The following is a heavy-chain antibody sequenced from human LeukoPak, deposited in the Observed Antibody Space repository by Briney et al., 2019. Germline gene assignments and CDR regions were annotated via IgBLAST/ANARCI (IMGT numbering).Heavy chain of an antibody. Sequence: GGSLRLSCVGSGFIFDDYGMHWVRQVPGKGLEWVSGINWSSVTIGYADSVKGRFTISRDNSKNTLYLQMNSLRAEDTAVYYCAKDPNYSPFDYWGQGTLVTVSS. J-gene: IGHJ4*02. CDR2: INWSSVTI. CDR3: AKDPNYSPFDY. D-gene: IGHD1-7*01. CDR1: GFIFDDYG. V-gene: IGHV3-9*01.